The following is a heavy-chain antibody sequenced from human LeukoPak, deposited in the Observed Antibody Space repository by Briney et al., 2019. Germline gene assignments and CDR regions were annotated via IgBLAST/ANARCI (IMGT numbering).Heavy chain of an antibody. CDR1: GFTFSSYW. J-gene: IGHJ6*02. Sequence: GGSLRLSCAASGFTFSSYWMSWVRQAPGKGLEWVANIKQDGSEKYYVDSVKGRFTISRDNAKNSLYLQMNSLRAEDTAVYYCARGGFGDYVVPYYYYGMDVWGQGTTVTVSS. D-gene: IGHD4-17*01. V-gene: IGHV3-7*01. CDR2: IKQDGSEK. CDR3: ARGGFGDYVVPYYYYGMDV.